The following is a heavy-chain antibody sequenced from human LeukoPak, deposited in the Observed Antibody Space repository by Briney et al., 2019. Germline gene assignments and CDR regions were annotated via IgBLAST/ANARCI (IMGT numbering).Heavy chain of an antibody. D-gene: IGHD2-21*02. Sequence: LWASVKVSCKASGYIFTGYYIHWVRQAPGQGLEWMGWINPNSGDTKYAQKLQGRVTMTRDTSNNTVYMDLTRLIFDDTAMYYCARDGVFRFEVGDVYYYYMDVWGKGTTVIISS. V-gene: IGHV1-2*02. J-gene: IGHJ6*03. CDR2: INPNSGDT. CDR1: GYIFTGYY. CDR3: ARDGVFRFEVGDVYYYYMDV.